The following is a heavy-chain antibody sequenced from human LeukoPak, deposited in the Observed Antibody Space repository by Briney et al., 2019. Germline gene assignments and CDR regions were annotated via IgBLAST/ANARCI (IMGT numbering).Heavy chain of an antibody. CDR3: ARVRVTGYSNFAY. CDR1: GFTFSSYA. CDR2: IYHSGNT. J-gene: IGHJ4*02. Sequence: PGGSLRLSCAASGFTFSSYAMKWVRQAPGKGLEWVSVIYHSGNTDYADSVKGRFTISRDNSKNTVYLQMSSLRAEDTAVYYCARVRVTGYSNFAYWGQGTLVTVSS. V-gene: IGHV3-53*01. D-gene: IGHD2-21*02.